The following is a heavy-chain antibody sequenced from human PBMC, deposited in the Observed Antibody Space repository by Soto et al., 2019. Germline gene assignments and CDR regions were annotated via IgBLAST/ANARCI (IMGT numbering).Heavy chain of an antibody. Sequence: QVQLVQSGAEVKKPGASVKVSCKASGYTFTSYDINWVRQATGQGLEWMGWMNPNSGNTGYAQKFQGRVTMTRNTSISTAYMELSSLRSEDTAVYYWARERPSQGGVYGMDVWGQGTTVTVSS. D-gene: IGHD3-16*01. CDR3: ARERPSQGGVYGMDV. CDR1: GYTFTSYD. V-gene: IGHV1-8*01. J-gene: IGHJ6*02. CDR2: MNPNSGNT.